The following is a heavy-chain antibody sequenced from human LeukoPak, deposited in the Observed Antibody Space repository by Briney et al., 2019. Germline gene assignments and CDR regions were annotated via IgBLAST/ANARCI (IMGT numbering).Heavy chain of an antibody. D-gene: IGHD6-19*01. Sequence: GGSLRLSCAASGFTFSSYAMSWVRQAPGKGLEWVSAISASGGSTFYADSVKGRFTISSDNSKNTLYLQMNSLRADDTAVYYCASPDRSGWYDCCGQATPVTVSS. CDR1: GFTFSSYA. V-gene: IGHV3-23*01. CDR2: ISASGGST. CDR3: ASPDRSGWYDC. J-gene: IGHJ5*01.